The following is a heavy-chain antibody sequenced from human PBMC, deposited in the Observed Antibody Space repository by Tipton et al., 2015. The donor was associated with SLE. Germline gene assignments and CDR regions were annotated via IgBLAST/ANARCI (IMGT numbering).Heavy chain of an antibody. V-gene: IGHV4-4*07. CDR1: GDSLTTNY. J-gene: IGHJ4*02. Sequence: TLSLTCTVSGDSLTTNYWNWIRQPAGKGLEWTGRLYGSGSPTHYNPSLESRVTMSVDKSQNQFSLKLTSVTAADTAVYFCARIRPGHGDPFDFWGQGTLVTVSS. D-gene: IGHD3-3*01. CDR3: ARIRPGHGDPFDF. CDR2: LYGSGSPT.